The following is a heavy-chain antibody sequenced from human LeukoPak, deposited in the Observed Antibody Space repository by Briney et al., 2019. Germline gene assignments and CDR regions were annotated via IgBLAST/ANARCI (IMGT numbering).Heavy chain of an antibody. Sequence: GGSLRLSCAASGFTFSDYYMSWIRQAPGKGLEYVSAISSNGGSTYYANSVKGRFTISRDNSKNTLYLQMGSLRAEDMAVYYCARAGGKSSSDLYYFDYWGQGTLVTDSS. CDR2: ISSNGGST. CDR1: GFTFSDYY. D-gene: IGHD6-6*01. J-gene: IGHJ4*02. CDR3: ARAGGKSSSDLYYFDY. V-gene: IGHV3-64*01.